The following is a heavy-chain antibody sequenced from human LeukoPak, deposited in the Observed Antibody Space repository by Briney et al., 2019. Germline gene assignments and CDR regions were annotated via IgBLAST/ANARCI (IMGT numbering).Heavy chain of an antibody. V-gene: IGHV3-7*01. CDR1: GFTFSSYW. J-gene: IGHJ3*02. D-gene: IGHD6-13*01. CDR2: IKQDGSEK. CDR3: ARVSGSSWYGAFDI. Sequence: PGGSLRLSCAASGFTFSSYWMSWVRQAPGKGLEWVANIKQDGSEKYYVDSVKGRFTISRDNAKNSLYLQMNILRAEDTAVYYCARVSGSSWYGAFDIWGQGTMVTVSS.